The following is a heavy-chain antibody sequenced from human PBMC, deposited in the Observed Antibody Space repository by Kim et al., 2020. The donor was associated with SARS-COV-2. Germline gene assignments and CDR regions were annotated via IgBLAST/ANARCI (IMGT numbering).Heavy chain of an antibody. Sequence: YSPSFQGQVTISADKSISTAYLQWSSLKASDTAMYYCARQRMATIRDFDYWGQGTLVTVSS. V-gene: IGHV5-51*01. CDR3: ARQRMATIRDFDY. D-gene: IGHD5-12*01. J-gene: IGHJ4*02.